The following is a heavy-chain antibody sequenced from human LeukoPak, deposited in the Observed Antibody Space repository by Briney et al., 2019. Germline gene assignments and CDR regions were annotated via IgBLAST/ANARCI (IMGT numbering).Heavy chain of an antibody. V-gene: IGHV3-23*01. CDR2: ISGSGGST. CDR3: AKGSSGYFFDL. Sequence: PGGSLRLFCAASGFTFSSYGMSWVRQAPGKGLEWVSAISGSGGSTYYADSVKGRLTISRDNSKNTLYLQMNSLRAEDTALYYCAKGSSGYFFDLWGQGTLVTVSS. CDR1: GFTFSSYG. D-gene: IGHD3-22*01. J-gene: IGHJ4*02.